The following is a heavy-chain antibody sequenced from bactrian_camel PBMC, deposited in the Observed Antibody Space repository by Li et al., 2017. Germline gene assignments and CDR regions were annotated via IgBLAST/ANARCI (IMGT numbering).Heavy chain of an antibody. V-gene: IGHV3S55*01. D-gene: IGHD8*01. Sequence: VQLVESGGGSVRAGTSLTLTCVTSGYTDDGHCMGWFRQVPGKQREKVALIGSDRATHYSQSVKGRFTISRDNGKNTLYLQLNSLATEDTAMYYCVQGVYWSTYGDIFRHQRGQGTQVTVS. CDR1: GYTDDGHC. CDR2: IGSDRAT. J-gene: IGHJ4*01. CDR3: VQGVYWSTYGDIFRHQ.